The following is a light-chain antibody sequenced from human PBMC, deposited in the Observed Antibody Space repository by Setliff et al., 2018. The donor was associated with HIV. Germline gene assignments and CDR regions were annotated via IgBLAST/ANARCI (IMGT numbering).Light chain of an antibody. Sequence: SYELTQPPSVSVAPGKTARITCGGNNIGSKSVHWHQQKPGQAPVLVIYYDSDRHSGIPERFSGSNSGNTATLTISRVEAGDEADYYCQVWDSSSDHYVFGTGTKVTVL. CDR1: NIGSKS. CDR3: QVWDSSSDHYV. CDR2: YDS. V-gene: IGLV3-21*04. J-gene: IGLJ1*01.